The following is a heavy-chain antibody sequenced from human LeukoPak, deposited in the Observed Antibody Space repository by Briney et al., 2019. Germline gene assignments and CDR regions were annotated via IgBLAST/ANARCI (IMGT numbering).Heavy chain of an antibody. D-gene: IGHD3-10*01. J-gene: IGHJ3*02. CDR2: ISSSSSYI. V-gene: IGHV3-21*01. CDR1: GFTFSSYS. CDR3: ARDGQTWFGELDDAFDI. Sequence: GGSLRLSCAASGFTFSSYSINSVRQAPGKGLEWVSSISSSSSYIYYADSVKGRFTISRDNAKNSLYLQMNSRRAEDTAVYYCARDGQTWFGELDDAFDIWGQGTMVTVSS.